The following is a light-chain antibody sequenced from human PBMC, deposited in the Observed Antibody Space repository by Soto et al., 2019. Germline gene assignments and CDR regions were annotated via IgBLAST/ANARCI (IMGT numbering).Light chain of an antibody. J-gene: IGLJ3*02. V-gene: IGLV4-60*02. Sequence: QLVLTQSSSASASLGSSVKLTCILSSGHSTYIIAWHQQQPGKAPRFLMTLDRSGSYNRGSGVPDRFSGSSSGADRYPTISHLHFEDEGDYYCETWYSNTHKVFGGGTKLTVL. CDR2: LDRSGSY. CDR1: SGHSTYI. CDR3: ETWYSNTHKV.